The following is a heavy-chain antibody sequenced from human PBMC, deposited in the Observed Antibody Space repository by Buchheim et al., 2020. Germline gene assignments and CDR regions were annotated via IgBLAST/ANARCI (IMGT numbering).Heavy chain of an antibody. CDR3: ARVAFGELFGDY. CDR1: GGSFSGYY. J-gene: IGHJ4*02. Sequence: QVQLQQWGAGLLKPSETLSLTCAVYGGSFSGYYWSWIRQPPGKGLEWIGYIYYSGSTYYNPSLKSRVTISVDTSKNPFSLKLNSVTAADTAVYYCARVAFGELFGDYWGQGTL. V-gene: IGHV4-34*01. D-gene: IGHD3-10*01. CDR2: IYYSGST.